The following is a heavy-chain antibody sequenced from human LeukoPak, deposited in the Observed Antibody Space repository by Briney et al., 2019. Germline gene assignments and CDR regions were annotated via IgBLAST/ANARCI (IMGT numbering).Heavy chain of an antibody. D-gene: IGHD6-6*01. CDR3: ARGPVTARSNAFAI. J-gene: IGHJ3*02. CDR1: GGSISGYY. CDR2: IFNSENT. V-gene: IGHV4-4*07. Sequence: SETLSLTCSVAGGSISGYYWSLIRQPAGKELEWIGRIFNSENTNYNPSLKSRITMSVDTSKNQFSLKLSSVTAADTAVYYCARGPVTARSNAFAIWGQGTMVTVSS.